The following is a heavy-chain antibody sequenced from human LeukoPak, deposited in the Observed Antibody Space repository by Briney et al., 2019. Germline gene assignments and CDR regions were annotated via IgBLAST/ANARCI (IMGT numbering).Heavy chain of an antibody. J-gene: IGHJ4*02. CDR2: IYYSGST. CDR1: GGSISSSSYY. V-gene: IGHV4-39*01. Sequence: SKTLSLTCTVSGGSISSSSYYWGWIRQPPGKGLEWFGSIYYSGSTYYNPSLKSRVTISVDTSKNQFSLKLSSVAAADTAVYYCARHHGNYDFWSGSHPSGLFDYWGQGTLVTVSS. D-gene: IGHD3-3*01. CDR3: ARHHGNYDFWSGSHPSGLFDY.